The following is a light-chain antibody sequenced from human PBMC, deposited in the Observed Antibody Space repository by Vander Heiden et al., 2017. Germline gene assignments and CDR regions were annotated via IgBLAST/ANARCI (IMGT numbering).Light chain of an antibody. Sequence: SYELTQPSSVSVSPGQTARITCSGDLLASKYARWFQQKPGQAPVLIIYKDTKRPSGISERFSGSSSGTTVTLTIGGAQVEDEADYYCYSAAGNIQGVFGTGTKVTVL. CDR3: YSAAGNIQGV. J-gene: IGLJ1*01. CDR2: KDT. V-gene: IGLV3-27*01. CDR1: LLASKY.